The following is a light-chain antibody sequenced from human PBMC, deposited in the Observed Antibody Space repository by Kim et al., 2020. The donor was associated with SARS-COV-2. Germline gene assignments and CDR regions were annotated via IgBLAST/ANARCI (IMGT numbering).Light chain of an antibody. CDR2: DTS. CDR1: QSVDSF. V-gene: IGKV3-11*01. J-gene: IGKJ4*01. Sequence: PGERATVSCRASQSVDSFLAWYQQKPGQAPRLVIYDTSTRATGIPARFSGSGYGTDFTLTISSLEPDDSALYFCQHRSDWPLTFGGGTKVDI. CDR3: QHRSDWPLT.